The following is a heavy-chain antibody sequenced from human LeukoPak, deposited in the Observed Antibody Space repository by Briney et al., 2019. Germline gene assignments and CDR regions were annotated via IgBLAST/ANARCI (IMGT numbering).Heavy chain of an antibody. CDR1: GGSISSGGYY. V-gene: IGHV4-31*03. J-gene: IGHJ6*02. D-gene: IGHD3-3*01. CDR2: IYYSGST. Sequence: SETLSLTCTVSGGSISSGGYYWSWIRQHSGKGLEWIGYIYYSGSTYYNPSLKSRVTISVDTSKNQFSLKLSSVTAADTAVYYCARDNSVGDFWSGYSRAGGMDVWGQGTTVTVSS. CDR3: ARDNSVGDFWSGYSRAGGMDV.